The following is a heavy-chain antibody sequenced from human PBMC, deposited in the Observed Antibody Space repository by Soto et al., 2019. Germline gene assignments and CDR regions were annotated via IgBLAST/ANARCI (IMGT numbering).Heavy chain of an antibody. CDR2: IRYSGGT. CDR1: GGPINSPDYY. Sequence: PSETLSLTCNVSGGPINSPDYYWSWIRQSPGKALEWIGYIRYSGGTNYNPSLKSRVTISVDTSKNQFSLEVNSVTAADTAVYFCAGDRNDNNWAFYWGRGVLVTVSS. J-gene: IGHJ4*02. D-gene: IGHD1-1*01. V-gene: IGHV4-61*08. CDR3: AGDRNDNNWAFY.